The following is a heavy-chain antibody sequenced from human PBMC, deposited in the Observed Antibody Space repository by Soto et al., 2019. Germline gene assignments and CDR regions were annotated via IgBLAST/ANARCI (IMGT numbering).Heavy chain of an antibody. D-gene: IGHD1-26*01. V-gene: IGHV3-21*01. CDR3: ASVIVGATGAFDI. CDR2: ISSSSSYI. CDR1: GFTFSSYS. J-gene: IGHJ3*02. Sequence: GGSLRLSCAASGFTFSSYSMNWVRQAPGKGLEWVSSISSSSSYIYYADSVKGRFTISRDNAKNSLYLQMNSLRAEDTAVYYCASVIVGATGAFDIWGQGTMVTV.